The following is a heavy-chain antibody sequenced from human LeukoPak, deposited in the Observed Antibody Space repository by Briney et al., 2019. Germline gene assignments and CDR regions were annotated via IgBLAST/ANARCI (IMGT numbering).Heavy chain of an antibody. Sequence: PGGSLRPSCAASGFTVSSNYMTWVRQAPGKGLEWVSVIYSGGGTYYADSVKGRFTISRDNSKNTLYLQMNSLRAEDTAVYYCARVQYYYGSGVNWFDPWGQGTLVTVSS. CDR1: GFTVSSNY. CDR3: ARVQYYYGSGVNWFDP. V-gene: IGHV3-66*02. D-gene: IGHD3-10*01. J-gene: IGHJ5*02. CDR2: IYSGGGT.